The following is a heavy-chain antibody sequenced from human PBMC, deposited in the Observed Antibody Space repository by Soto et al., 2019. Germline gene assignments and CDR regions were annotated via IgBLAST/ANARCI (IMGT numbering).Heavy chain of an antibody. CDR1: GGTLSDYA. J-gene: IGHJ6*02. Sequence: QVQLVQSGAEVKTPGSSVKVSCKASGGTLSDYAISWVRQAPGQGLEWMGGIMPTVASANYAQNFQGRLTISADESTRTGNLGLSSLRSDDTAVYYCAVAAVREIMAQESSGMAVWGQGTTVIVSS. V-gene: IGHV1-69*01. CDR3: AVAAVREIMAQESSGMAV. CDR2: IMPTVASA. D-gene: IGHD3-10*01.